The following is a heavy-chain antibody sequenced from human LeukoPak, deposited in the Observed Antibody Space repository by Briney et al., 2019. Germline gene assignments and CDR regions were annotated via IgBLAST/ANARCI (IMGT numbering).Heavy chain of an antibody. D-gene: IGHD4-17*01. CDR2: IYHSGST. Sequence: PSETLSLTCAVSGYSISSGYYWGWIRQPPGKGLEWIGSIYHSGSTYYNPSLKRRVTISVDTSKNQFSLKLSSVTAADTAVYYCARESVEGSAGDYGDFFDYWGQGTLVTVSS. J-gene: IGHJ4*02. V-gene: IGHV4-38-2*02. CDR3: ARESVEGSAGDYGDFFDY. CDR1: GYSISSGYY.